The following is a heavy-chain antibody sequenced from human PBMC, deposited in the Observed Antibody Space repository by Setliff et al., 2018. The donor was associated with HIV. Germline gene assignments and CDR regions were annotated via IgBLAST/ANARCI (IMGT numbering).Heavy chain of an antibody. Sequence: PSETLSLTCNVSGDSITSYYWIWIRQSPGKGLEWIGYIYYSGDTNYNPSLKSRVTMSVDTSKNQFSLKLSSVTAADTAVYYCARGHMLITYYYYYYMDVWGKGTTVTVSS. J-gene: IGHJ6*03. D-gene: IGHD3-10*02. CDR3: ARGHMLITYYYYYYMDV. V-gene: IGHV4-59*01. CDR2: IYYSGDT. CDR1: GDSITSYY.